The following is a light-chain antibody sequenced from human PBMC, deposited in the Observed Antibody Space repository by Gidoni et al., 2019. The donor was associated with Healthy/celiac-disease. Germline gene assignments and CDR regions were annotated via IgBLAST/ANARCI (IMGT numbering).Light chain of an antibody. CDR2: DAS. Sequence: IQMTQSPSSLSASVGDRVTITCQASQDISNYLNWYQQKPGKAPKLLIYDASNLETGVPSRFSGSGSGTDFTFTISSLQPEDIATYYCQQYDNLPRTFXHXTKVEIK. J-gene: IGKJ1*01. CDR3: QQYDNLPRT. V-gene: IGKV1-33*01. CDR1: QDISNY.